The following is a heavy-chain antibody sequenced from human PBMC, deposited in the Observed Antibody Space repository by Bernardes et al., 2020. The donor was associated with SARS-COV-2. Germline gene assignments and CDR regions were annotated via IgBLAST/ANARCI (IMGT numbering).Heavy chain of an antibody. Sequence: GGSLRLSRVASGFTFSSYTMNWVRQAPGKGLEWVSSISSSSRFISYTDAVKGRFTISRDNAKNSLYLQVNSLRAEDSAVYYCARGSVESDFWSGYYGIDYWGQGTLLTVSS. CDR1: GFTFSSYT. V-gene: IGHV3-21*01. D-gene: IGHD3-3*01. J-gene: IGHJ4*02. CDR3: ARGSVESDFWSGYYGIDY. CDR2: ISSSSRFI.